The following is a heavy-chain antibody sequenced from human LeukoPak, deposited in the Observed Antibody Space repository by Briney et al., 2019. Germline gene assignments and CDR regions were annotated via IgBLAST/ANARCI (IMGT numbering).Heavy chain of an antibody. V-gene: IGHV3-30*04. CDR3: ARAQQQLRAYYFDY. D-gene: IGHD6-13*01. Sequence: GSLRLSCTASGFTFTSYAMHWVRQAPGKGLEWVAVISYDASNKYYADSVKGRFTISRDNAKNSLYLQMNSLRAEDTAVYYCARAQQQLRAYYFDYWGQGTLVTVSS. J-gene: IGHJ4*02. CDR1: GFTFTSYA. CDR2: ISYDASNK.